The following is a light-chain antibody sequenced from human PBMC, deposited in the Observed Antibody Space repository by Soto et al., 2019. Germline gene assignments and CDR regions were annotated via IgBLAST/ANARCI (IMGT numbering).Light chain of an antibody. CDR1: QSIINNY. CDR2: GSS. V-gene: IGKV3-20*01. CDR3: HQYGSSPPYT. Sequence: EVVLTQSPGTLSLSPGERVTLSCRASQSIINNYLAWYQQRPGQAPSLLIYGSSDRATCIPDRFSGSGSGTHFTLTISRLEPEDCAVYYCHQYGSSPPYTFGQGTKGEI. J-gene: IGKJ2*01.